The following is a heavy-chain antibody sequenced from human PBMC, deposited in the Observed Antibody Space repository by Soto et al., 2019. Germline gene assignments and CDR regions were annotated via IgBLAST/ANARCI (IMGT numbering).Heavy chain of an antibody. D-gene: IGHD6-13*01. J-gene: IGHJ4*02. CDR1: GGSFTGYY. Sequence: QVQLQQWGAGLLKPSETLSLTCAVNGGSFTGYYGAWIRQSPGKGLEWIGEISHSGRTNYNPSLKSRVTISVDTSKNQFSLKVSSVTAADTGMYYCARNGGSTWYYFDSWGQGTVVTVPS. V-gene: IGHV4-34*01. CDR3: ARNGGSTWYYFDS. CDR2: ISHSGRT.